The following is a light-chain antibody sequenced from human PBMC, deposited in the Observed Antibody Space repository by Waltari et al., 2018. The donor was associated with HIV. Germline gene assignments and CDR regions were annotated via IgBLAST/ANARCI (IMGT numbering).Light chain of an antibody. CDR2: TTS. J-gene: IGKJ2*01. V-gene: IGKV1-39*01. CDR1: QSISKY. CDR3: QQSNTSRHT. Sequence: DIQLTQSPSSLSASVGDGVTITCRARQSISKYLNWYQHNPGKAPKLLLQTTSSLQMGVPSRFRGSGAGTDFTLTISNLQFEDCATYYCQQSNTSRHTSGQGTNLGI.